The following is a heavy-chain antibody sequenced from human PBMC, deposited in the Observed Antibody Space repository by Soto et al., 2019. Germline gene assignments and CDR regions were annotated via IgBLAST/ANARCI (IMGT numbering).Heavy chain of an antibody. CDR2: ISYDGSNK. CDR1: GFTFSSFG. J-gene: IGHJ6*02. CDR3: AKNYGMAV. V-gene: IGHV3-30*18. Sequence: GGSLRLSCAASGFTFSSFGMHWVRQAPGKGLEWVAVISYDGSNKYYADSVKGRFTISRDNSKNTLYLQMNSLRAEDTAVYYCAKNYGMAVWGQGTTVTVSS.